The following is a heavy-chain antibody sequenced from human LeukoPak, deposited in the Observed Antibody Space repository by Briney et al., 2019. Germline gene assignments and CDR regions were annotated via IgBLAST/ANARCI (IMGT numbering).Heavy chain of an antibody. CDR3: ARGGYYFYFDY. Sequence: GGSLRPSCAASGFTFSSYWMHWVRQAPGKGLVWVSRINSDGSSTSYADSVKGRFTISRDNAKNTLYLQMNSLRAEDTAVYYCARGGYYFYFDYWGQGTLVTFSS. CDR1: GFTFSSYW. J-gene: IGHJ4*02. V-gene: IGHV3-74*01. CDR2: INSDGSST. D-gene: IGHD3-22*01.